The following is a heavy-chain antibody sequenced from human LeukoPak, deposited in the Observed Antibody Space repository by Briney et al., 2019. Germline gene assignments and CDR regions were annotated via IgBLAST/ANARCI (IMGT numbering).Heavy chain of an antibody. D-gene: IGHD2-15*01. CDR2: IYTSGST. V-gene: IGHV4-61*02. CDR1: GGSISSGSYY. CDR3: AREVVAYELYYFDY. J-gene: IGHJ4*02. Sequence: SQTLSLTCTVSGGSISSGSYYWSWIRQPAGKGLEWIGRIYTSGSTNYNPSLKSRVTISVDTSKNQFSLKLSSVTAADTAVYYCAREVVAYELYYFDYWGQGTLVTVSS.